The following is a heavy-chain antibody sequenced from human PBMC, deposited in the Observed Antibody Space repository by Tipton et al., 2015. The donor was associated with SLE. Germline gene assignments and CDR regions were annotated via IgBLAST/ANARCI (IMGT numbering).Heavy chain of an antibody. V-gene: IGHV4-39*07. CDR1: GGSISSSSYY. D-gene: IGHD6-13*01. CDR3: ARVARGGGAAAFDY. CDR2: INHSGST. Sequence: TLSLTCTVSGGSISSSSYYWGWIRQPPGKGLEWIGSINHSGSTYYNPSLKSRVTISVDRSKNQFSLKLSSVTAADTAVYYCARVARGGGAAAFDYWGQGTLVTVSS. J-gene: IGHJ4*02.